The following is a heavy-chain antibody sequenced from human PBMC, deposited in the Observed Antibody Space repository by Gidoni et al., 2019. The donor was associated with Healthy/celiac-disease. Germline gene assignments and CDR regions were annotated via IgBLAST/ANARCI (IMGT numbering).Heavy chain of an antibody. CDR3: ARDDSNHDRGATTGGFDY. V-gene: IGHV4-31*03. D-gene: IGHD1-1*01. J-gene: IGHJ4*02. CDR1: GGSISSGGYY. Sequence: QVQLQASGPGLVKPSQTLSLTCTVSGGSISSGGYYWSWIRQHPGKGLEWIGYIYYSGSTYYNPSLKSRVTISVDTSKNQFSLKLSSVTAADTAVYYCARDDSNHDRGATTGGFDYWGQGTLVTVSS. CDR2: IYYSGST.